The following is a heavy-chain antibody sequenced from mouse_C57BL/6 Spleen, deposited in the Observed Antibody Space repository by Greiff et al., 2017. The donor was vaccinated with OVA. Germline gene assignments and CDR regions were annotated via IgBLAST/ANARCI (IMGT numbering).Heavy chain of an antibody. J-gene: IGHJ2*01. V-gene: IGHV3-6*01. CDR2: ISYAGSN. CDR3: ARDYC. CDR1: GSYIIRGYY. Sequence: EVQVVESGPGLVKPSQSLSLTCSVPGSYIIRGYYWHWIRQFPGNYLEWMGYISYAGSNNKNPSLKNRVSITRDTSKKQFFLKLNSVTTEDTATYYCARDYCWGQGTTLTVSS.